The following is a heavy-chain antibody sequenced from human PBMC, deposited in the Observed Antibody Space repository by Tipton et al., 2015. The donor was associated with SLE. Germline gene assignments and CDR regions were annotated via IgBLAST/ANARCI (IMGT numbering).Heavy chain of an antibody. D-gene: IGHD6-13*01. CDR2: IYYSGST. CDR1: GGSISSHY. Sequence: TLSLTCTVSGGSISSHYWSWIRQPPGKGLEWIGYIYYSGSTNYNPSLKSRVTISVDTSKNQFSLKLSSVTAADTAVYYCARVQQLHAFDIWGQGTTVTVSS. J-gene: IGHJ3*02. V-gene: IGHV4-59*11. CDR3: ARVQQLHAFDI.